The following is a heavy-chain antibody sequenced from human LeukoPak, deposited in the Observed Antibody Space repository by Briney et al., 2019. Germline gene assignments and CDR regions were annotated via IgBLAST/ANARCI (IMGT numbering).Heavy chain of an antibody. V-gene: IGHV1-18*01. Sequence: GASVKVSCKASGYTFTSYGISWVRQAPGQGLEWMGWISAYNGNTNYAQKLQGRVTMTTDTSTGTAYMELRSLRSDDTAVYYCARDRRKRGDYYDSSGYYRNDYWGQGTLVTVSS. J-gene: IGHJ4*02. CDR2: ISAYNGNT. CDR3: ARDRRKRGDYYDSSGYYRNDY. CDR1: GYTFTSYG. D-gene: IGHD3-22*01.